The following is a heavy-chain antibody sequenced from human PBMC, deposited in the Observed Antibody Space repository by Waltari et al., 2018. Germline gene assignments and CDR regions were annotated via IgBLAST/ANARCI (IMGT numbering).Heavy chain of an antibody. CDR2: IYTSGST. D-gene: IGHD2-2*01. Sequence: QVQLQESGPGLVKPSETLSLTCTVSGGSISSYYWSWIRQPAGKGLEWIGRIYTSGSTNYNPSLKSRVTMSVDTSKNLFSLKLSSVTAADTAVYYCARDVKGYCSSTSCNNWFDPWGQGTLVTVSS. J-gene: IGHJ5*02. V-gene: IGHV4-4*07. CDR3: ARDVKGYCSSTSCNNWFDP. CDR1: GGSISSYY.